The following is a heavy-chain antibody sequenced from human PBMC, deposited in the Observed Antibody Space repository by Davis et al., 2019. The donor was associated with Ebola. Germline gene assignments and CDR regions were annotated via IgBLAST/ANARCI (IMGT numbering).Heavy chain of an antibody. Sequence: GESLKISCAASGFTFSSYGMHWVRQAPGKGLEWVAFIRYDGSNKYYADSVKGRFTISRDNSKNTLYLQMNSLRAEDTAIYYCAKDICPSTRCVLGPDVWGKGTTVTVSS. CDR2: IRYDGSNK. CDR3: AKDICPSTRCVLGPDV. CDR1: GFTFSSYG. J-gene: IGHJ6*04. V-gene: IGHV3-30*02. D-gene: IGHD1-26*01.